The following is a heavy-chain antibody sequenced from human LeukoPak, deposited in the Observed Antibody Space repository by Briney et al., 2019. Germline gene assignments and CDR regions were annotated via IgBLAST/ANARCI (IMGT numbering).Heavy chain of an antibody. V-gene: IGHV2-70*04. Sequence: SGPTLVNPTQTLTLTCTFSGFSLSTSGMRVSWIRQPPGKALEWLALIDWDDDKFYSTSLKTRLTISKDTSKNQVVLTMTNMDPVDTATYYCARTGGYSYGHYYYYYMDVWGKGTTVTVSS. D-gene: IGHD5-18*01. CDR2: IDWDDDK. J-gene: IGHJ6*03. CDR1: GFSLSTSGMR. CDR3: ARTGGYSYGHYYYYYMDV.